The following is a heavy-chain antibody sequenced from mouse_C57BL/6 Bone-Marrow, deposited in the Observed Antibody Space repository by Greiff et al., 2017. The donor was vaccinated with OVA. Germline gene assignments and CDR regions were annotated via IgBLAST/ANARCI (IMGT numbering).Heavy chain of an antibody. CDR1: GYTFTDYN. CDR3: ARSRTTVHYYAMDY. CDR2: INPNNGGT. J-gene: IGHJ4*01. D-gene: IGHD1-1*01. V-gene: IGHV1-18*01. Sequence: VQLQQSGPELVKPGASVKIPCKASGYTFTDYNMDWVKQSHGKSLEWIGDINPNNGGTIYNQKFKGKATLTVDKSSSTAYMELRSLTSEDTAVYYCARSRTTVHYYAMDYWGQGTSVTVSS.